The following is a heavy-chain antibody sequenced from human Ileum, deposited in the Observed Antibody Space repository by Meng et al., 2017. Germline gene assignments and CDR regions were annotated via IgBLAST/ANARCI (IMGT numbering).Heavy chain of an antibody. Sequence: QVQLQQAGPGLVKPSQPLSLTCAGAGGSVSSNIAAWNWIRQSPLRGLEWLGRTYYRSKWYSEYAVSVKSRISITPDTSKNQFSLQMNSVTPEDTAMYYCASGSGSLDYWGPGTLVTVSS. V-gene: IGHV6-1*01. CDR2: TYYRSKWYS. J-gene: IGHJ4*02. CDR1: GGSVSSNIAA. D-gene: IGHD3-3*01. CDR3: ASGSGSLDY.